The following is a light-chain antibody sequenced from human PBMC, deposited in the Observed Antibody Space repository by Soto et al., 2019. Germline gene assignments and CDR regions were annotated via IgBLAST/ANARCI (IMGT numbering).Light chain of an antibody. CDR2: GAS. J-gene: IGKJ1*01. CDR3: QQYGSSPQT. V-gene: IGKV3-20*01. CDR1: HSVSSSY. Sequence: NVLTQSPGALSLSTGERATLSCRASHSVSSSYLAWYQQKPGPAPRLLIYGASSRATGIPDRFSGSGSGTDFTLTISRLEPEDFAVYYCQQYGSSPQTFGQGTKVDI.